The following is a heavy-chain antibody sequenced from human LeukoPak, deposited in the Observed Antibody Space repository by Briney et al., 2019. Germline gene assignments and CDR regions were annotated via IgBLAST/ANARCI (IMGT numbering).Heavy chain of an antibody. CDR3: AKSFIAVAGHFDY. CDR2: ISASGGST. CDR1: GFTFSSYA. D-gene: IGHD6-19*01. J-gene: IGHJ4*02. Sequence: GRSLRLSCAASGFTFSSYAMSWVRQAPGKGLEWVSSISASGGSTYYADSVKGRFTISRDNSKNTLYLQMNSLRAEDTAVYYCAKSFIAVAGHFDYWGQGTLVTVSS. V-gene: IGHV3-23*01.